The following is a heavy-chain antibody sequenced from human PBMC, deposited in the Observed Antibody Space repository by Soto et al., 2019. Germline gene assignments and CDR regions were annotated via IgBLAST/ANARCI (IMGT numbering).Heavy chain of an antibody. CDR1: GFTFTTYA. Sequence: GGSLRLSCAASGFTFTTYAMSWVRQAPGKGLEWVSSIGGSGSSTYYADSVKGRFTISRDNSKDTLYLQMNSLRAEDTAVYYCAKGSAMVDYWGQGTVVTVSS. D-gene: IGHD5-18*01. CDR2: IGGSGSST. CDR3: AKGSAMVDY. J-gene: IGHJ4*02. V-gene: IGHV3-23*01.